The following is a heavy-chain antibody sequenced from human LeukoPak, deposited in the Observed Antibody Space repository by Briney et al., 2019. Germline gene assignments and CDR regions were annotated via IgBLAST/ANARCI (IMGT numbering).Heavy chain of an antibody. CDR1: GYSFTDYY. J-gene: IGHJ5*02. CDR2: INPNSGGT. Sequence: ASVKVSCKTSGYSFTDYYMHWLRQAPGQGLEWMGWINPNSGGTSSAQKFQGRVTMTRDTSITTVYMEVSWLTSDDTAIYYCARADRLHGGPYLIGPWGQGTLVTVSS. D-gene: IGHD2-21*01. V-gene: IGHV1-2*02. CDR3: ARADRLHGGPYLIGP.